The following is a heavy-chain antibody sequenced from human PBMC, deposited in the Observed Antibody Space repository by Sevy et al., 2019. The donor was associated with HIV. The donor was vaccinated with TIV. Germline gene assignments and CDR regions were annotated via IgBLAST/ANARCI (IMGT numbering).Heavy chain of an antibody. Sequence: SETLSLTCAVSGYSISSGYYWGWIRQPPGKGLEWIGSIYHSGSTYYNPSLKSRVTISVDTSKNQFSLKLSSVTAADTAVYYCARADKISSGWYSVWFDPWGQGTLVTVSS. V-gene: IGHV4-38-2*01. CDR2: IYHSGST. D-gene: IGHD6-19*01. J-gene: IGHJ5*02. CDR3: ARADKISSGWYSVWFDP. CDR1: GYSISSGYY.